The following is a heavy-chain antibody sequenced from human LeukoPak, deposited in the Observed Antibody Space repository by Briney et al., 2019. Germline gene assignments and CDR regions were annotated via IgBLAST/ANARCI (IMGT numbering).Heavy chain of an antibody. CDR2: INTNTGNP. Sequence: EASVKVSCKASGYTFNNYAMNWVRQAPGQGPEWMGWINTNTGNPTYAQGFTGRFVFSVDTSVSTAYLQISSLKAEDTAVYYCARDPGGYYGSGSYGSYFDYWGQGTLVTVSS. CDR1: GYTFNNYA. J-gene: IGHJ4*02. CDR3: ARDPGGYYGSGSYGSYFDY. V-gene: IGHV7-4-1*02. D-gene: IGHD3-10*01.